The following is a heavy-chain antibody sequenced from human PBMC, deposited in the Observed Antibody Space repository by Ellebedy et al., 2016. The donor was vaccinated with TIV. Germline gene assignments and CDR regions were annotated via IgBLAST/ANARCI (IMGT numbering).Heavy chain of an antibody. D-gene: IGHD3-10*01. V-gene: IGHV3-23*01. CDR2: ISGNGGST. Sequence: PGGSLRLSCAASGFTFSSYAMSWVRQAPGKGLEWVSAISGNGGSTYYADAVKGRFTISRDNSKNTLYLKMNSLRAEDTAVYYCARDRGPYYGSGSYSGPSPLGPPNYYFDYWGQGTLVTVSS. CDR1: GFTFSSYA. CDR3: ARDRGPYYGSGSYSGPSPLGPPNYYFDY. J-gene: IGHJ4*02.